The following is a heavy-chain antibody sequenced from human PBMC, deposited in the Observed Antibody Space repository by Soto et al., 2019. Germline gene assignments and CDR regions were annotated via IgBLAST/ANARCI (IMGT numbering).Heavy chain of an antibody. Sequence: PSETLSLTCTVSGGSISSYYWSWIRQPPGKGLEWIGYIYYSGSTNYNPSLKSRVTISVDTSKNQFSLKLSSVTAADTAVYYCARREGRFGDLHFAYWGQGTLVTVSS. J-gene: IGHJ4*02. D-gene: IGHD3-10*01. CDR1: GGSISSYY. V-gene: IGHV4-59*01. CDR2: IYYSGST. CDR3: ARREGRFGDLHFAY.